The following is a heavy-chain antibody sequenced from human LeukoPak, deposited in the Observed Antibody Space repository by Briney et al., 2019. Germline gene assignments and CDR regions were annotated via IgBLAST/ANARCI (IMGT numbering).Heavy chain of an antibody. CDR1: GFTFSSYA. Sequence: PGGSLRLSCAASGFTFSSYAMSWVRQAPGKGLEWVSAISGSGGSTYHADSVKGRFTTSRDNSKNTLYLQMNSLRAEDTAVYYCAKVQPADHYYYDSSGYYFDYWGQGTLVTVSS. J-gene: IGHJ4*02. D-gene: IGHD3-22*01. CDR3: AKVQPADHYYYDSSGYYFDY. V-gene: IGHV3-23*01. CDR2: ISGSGGST.